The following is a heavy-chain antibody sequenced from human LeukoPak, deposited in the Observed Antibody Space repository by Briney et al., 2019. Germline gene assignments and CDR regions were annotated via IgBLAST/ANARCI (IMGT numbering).Heavy chain of an antibody. Sequence: SVKVSCKASGYTFTSYAISWVRQAPGQGLEWMGRIIPILGIANYAQKFQGRVTITADKSTSTAYMELSSLRSEDTAVYYCARDPEFVGATVYYYGMDVWGQGTTVTVSS. D-gene: IGHD1-26*01. V-gene: IGHV1-69*04. CDR3: ARDPEFVGATVYYYGMDV. CDR2: IIPILGIA. J-gene: IGHJ6*02. CDR1: GYTFTSYA.